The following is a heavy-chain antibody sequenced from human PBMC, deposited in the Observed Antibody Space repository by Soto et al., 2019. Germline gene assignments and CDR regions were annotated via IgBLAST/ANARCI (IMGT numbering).Heavy chain of an antibody. V-gene: IGHV3-48*02. D-gene: IGHD5-12*01. J-gene: IGHJ3*02. Sequence: GGSLRLSCAASGFTFSSYSMNWVRQAPGKGLEWVSYISSSSSTIYYADSVKGRFTISRDNAKNSLYLQMNSLRDEDTAVYYCAREGGSGYVKAWPRRDAFDIWGQGTMVTVSS. CDR3: AREGGSGYVKAWPRRDAFDI. CDR2: ISSSSSTI. CDR1: GFTFSSYS.